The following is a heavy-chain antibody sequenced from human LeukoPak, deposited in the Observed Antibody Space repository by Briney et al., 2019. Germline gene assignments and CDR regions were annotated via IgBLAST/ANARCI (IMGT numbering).Heavy chain of an antibody. J-gene: IGHJ3*01. D-gene: IGHD6-6*01. CDR2: ISGSGGST. CDR3: AKRAAYSRSSLVLPFDAFDL. V-gene: IGHV3-23*01. Sequence: PGGSLRLSCAASGFTFSSYAMSWVRQAPGKGLEWVSAISGSGGSTYYADSVKGRFTISRDNSNNTLYLQMNSLRAEDTAVYYCAKRAAYSRSSLVLPFDAFDLWGQGTMVTVSS. CDR1: GFTFSSYA.